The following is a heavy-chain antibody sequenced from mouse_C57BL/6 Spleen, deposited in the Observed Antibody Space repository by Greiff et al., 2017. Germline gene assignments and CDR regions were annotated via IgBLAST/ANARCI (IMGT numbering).Heavy chain of an antibody. Sequence: VQLQQSGAELVRPGTSVKVSCKASGYAFTNYLIEWVKQRPGQGLEWIGVINPGSGGTNYNEKFKGKATLTADKSSSTAYMQLSSLTSEDSAVYFCARRDYGAYWGQGTLVTVSA. CDR2: INPGSGGT. D-gene: IGHD1-1*01. CDR3: ARRDYGAY. V-gene: IGHV1-54*01. J-gene: IGHJ3*01. CDR1: GYAFTNYL.